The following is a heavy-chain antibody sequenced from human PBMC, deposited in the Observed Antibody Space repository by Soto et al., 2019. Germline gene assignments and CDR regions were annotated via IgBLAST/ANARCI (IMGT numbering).Heavy chain of an antibody. J-gene: IGHJ4*02. CDR1: GFTFNTYN. CDR3: ARDKSGSYSIDY. D-gene: IGHD1-26*01. CDR2: ISSSSSTI. Sequence: GGSLRLSCAASGFTFNTYNMNWVRQAPGKGLEWVSYISSSSSTIHYADSVKGRFTISRDNAKNSLYLQMNSLRAEDTAVYYCARDKSGSYSIDYWGQGTLVTVSS. V-gene: IGHV3-48*01.